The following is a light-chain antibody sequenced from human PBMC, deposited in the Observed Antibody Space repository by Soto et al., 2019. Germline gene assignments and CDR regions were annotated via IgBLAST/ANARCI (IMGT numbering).Light chain of an antibody. J-gene: IGKJ4*01. Sequence: EIVLTQSPATLSLSPGERATLSCTASQNVSYFLAWYQQKPGQAPRLLIYDASNRATGIPTRFSASGSGTDFTLTISSLEPEDFAIYYCQHRSNCPLTFGGGTKVVI. CDR2: DAS. CDR3: QHRSNCPLT. V-gene: IGKV3-11*01. CDR1: QNVSYF.